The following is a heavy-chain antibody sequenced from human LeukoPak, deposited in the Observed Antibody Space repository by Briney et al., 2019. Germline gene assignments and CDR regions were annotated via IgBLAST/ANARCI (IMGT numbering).Heavy chain of an antibody. D-gene: IGHD3-22*01. CDR1: GFTFSSYE. CDR3: AKLEYYYDSSGHFDY. Sequence: GGSLRLSCAASGFTFSSYEMNWVRQAPGKGLEWVSYISSSGSTIYYADSVKGRFTISRDNAKNSLYLQMNSLRAEDTAVYYCAKLEYYYDSSGHFDYWGQGTLVTVSS. V-gene: IGHV3-48*03. CDR2: ISSSGSTI. J-gene: IGHJ4*02.